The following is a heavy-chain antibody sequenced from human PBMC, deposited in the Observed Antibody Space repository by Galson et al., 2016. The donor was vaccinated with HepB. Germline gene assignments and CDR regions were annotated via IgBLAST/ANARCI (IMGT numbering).Heavy chain of an antibody. CDR2: ISSGGRDT. J-gene: IGHJ3*01. D-gene: IGHD3-9*01. CDR1: GFTFSDFY. V-gene: IGHV3-11*06. CDR3: ARDRTSRAALDY. Sequence: SLRLSCAASGFTFSDFYMAWIRQAPGKGLEYVSHISSGGRDTNYADSVKGRFTISRDNAKKSLYLQMNSLRAEDTAVYYCARDRTSRAALDYWGRGTMVTVSS.